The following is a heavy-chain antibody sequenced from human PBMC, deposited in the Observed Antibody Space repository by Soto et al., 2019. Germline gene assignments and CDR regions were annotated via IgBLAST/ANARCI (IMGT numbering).Heavy chain of an antibody. V-gene: IGHV3-23*01. J-gene: IGHJ4*02. CDR1: GFSFPNYA. CDR2: ISDVGAAT. CDR3: AKPDSSGSDVEY. Sequence: GGSLRLSCAASGFSFPNYAMTWVRQAPGKGLEWVSSISDVGAATYSADSVKGRFTISRDDSRNTLYLQMDNLRAEDTAVYYCAKPDSSGSDVEYWGQGTLVTVSS. D-gene: IGHD3-22*01.